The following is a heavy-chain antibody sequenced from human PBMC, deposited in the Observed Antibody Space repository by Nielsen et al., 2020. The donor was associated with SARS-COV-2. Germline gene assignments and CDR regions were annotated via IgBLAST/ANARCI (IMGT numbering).Heavy chain of an antibody. CDR1: GFTFDDYA. CDR2: ISWNSGSI. J-gene: IGHJ4*02. D-gene: IGHD6-19*01. V-gene: IGHV3-9*01. Sequence: GGSLRLSCAASGFTFDDYAMHWVRQAPGKGLEWVSSISWNSGSIGYADSVKGRFTISRDNAKNSLYLQMNSLRAEDTALYYCAKDGHSSGWYGAPDYWGQGTLVTVSS. CDR3: AKDGHSSGWYGAPDY.